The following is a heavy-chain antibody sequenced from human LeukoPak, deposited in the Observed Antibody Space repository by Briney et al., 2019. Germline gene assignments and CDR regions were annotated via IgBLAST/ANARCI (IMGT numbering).Heavy chain of an antibody. CDR1: GYIFTNYG. CDR2: ISGYNANT. J-gene: IGHJ4*02. Sequence: ASVKVSCKASGYIFTNYGISWVRQAPGQGLEWMGWISGYNANTKYAQKVQGRVTMTTDTSTSTAYMELRSLRSDDTAVYYCARASRSRGGYFDYWGQGTLVTVSS. CDR3: ARASRSRGGYFDY. D-gene: IGHD3-10*01. V-gene: IGHV1-18*01.